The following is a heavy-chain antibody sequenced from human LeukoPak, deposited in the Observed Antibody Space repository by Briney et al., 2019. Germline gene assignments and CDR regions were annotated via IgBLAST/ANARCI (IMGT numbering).Heavy chain of an antibody. CDR3: AKNQWELTG. V-gene: IGHV3-23*01. CDR2: ISDTGAGT. Sequence: GGSLRLSCAASGFTFNDYAMTWVRQAPGKGLEWVSSISDTGAGTYYADTVKGRFTISRDNSKNTLFLQMNSLRAEDTAVYSCAKNQWELTGWGQGTLVTVSS. J-gene: IGHJ4*02. CDR1: GFTFNDYA. D-gene: IGHD1-26*01.